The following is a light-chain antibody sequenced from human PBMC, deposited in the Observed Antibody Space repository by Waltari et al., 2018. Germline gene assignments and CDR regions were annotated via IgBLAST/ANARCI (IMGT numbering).Light chain of an antibody. J-gene: IGKJ1*01. CDR3: QNHERLPAT. V-gene: IGKV3-20*01. Sequence: LSLSPGERATLSCRASQSVSKYLAWYQQRPGQAPRLLIYAASTRATGIPDRFSGSGFGTDFSLTISRLEPEDFAVYYCQNHERLPATFGQGTKVEIK. CDR2: AAS. CDR1: QSVSKY.